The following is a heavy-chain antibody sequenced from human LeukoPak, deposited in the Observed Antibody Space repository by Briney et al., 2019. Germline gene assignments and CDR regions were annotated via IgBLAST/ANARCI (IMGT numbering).Heavy chain of an antibody. V-gene: IGHV3-23*01. CDR3: AKDDARTYGPPKYYFDY. CDR2: SSGSGGST. J-gene: IGHJ4*02. Sequence: GGSLRLSCAASGFTFSSYAMSWVRQAPGKGLEWVSASSGSGGSTYYADSVKGRFTISRDNSKNTLYLQMNSLRAEDTAVYYCAKDDARTYGPPKYYFDYWGQGTLVTVSS. CDR1: GFTFSSYA. D-gene: IGHD1-7*01.